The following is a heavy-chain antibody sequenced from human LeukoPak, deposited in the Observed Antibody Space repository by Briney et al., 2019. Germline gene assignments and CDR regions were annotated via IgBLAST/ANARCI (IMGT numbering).Heavy chain of an antibody. Sequence: SETLSLTCTVSGGSISSYYWSWLRQPAGKGLEWIGRIYTSGSTNYNPSLKSRVTMSVDTSKNQFSLKLSSVTAADTAVYYCARDEYSSSWYEDRWFDPWGQGTLVTVSS. V-gene: IGHV4-4*07. CDR2: IYTSGST. J-gene: IGHJ5*02. D-gene: IGHD6-13*01. CDR3: ARDEYSSSWYEDRWFDP. CDR1: GGSISSYY.